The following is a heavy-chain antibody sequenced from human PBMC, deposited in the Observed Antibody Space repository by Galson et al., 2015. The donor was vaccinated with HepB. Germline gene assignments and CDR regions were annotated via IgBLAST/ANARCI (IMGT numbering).Heavy chain of an antibody. J-gene: IGHJ4*02. CDR2: INAGNGNT. Sequence: SVTVSCKASGSTFTSYSMHWVRQAPGQRIEWMGWINAGNGNTRYSQKFQDRVSITTDTSASTAYMELSSLTSEDTAVYYCARDGRTTVTGEFGYWGQGTLVTVSS. D-gene: IGHD4-17*01. CDR3: ARDGRTTVTGEFGY. CDR1: GSTFTSYS. V-gene: IGHV1-3*01.